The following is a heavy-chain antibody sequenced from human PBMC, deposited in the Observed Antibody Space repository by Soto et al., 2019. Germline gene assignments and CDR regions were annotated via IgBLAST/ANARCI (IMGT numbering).Heavy chain of an antibody. Sequence: ASVKVSCKASGYTFTSYYMHWVRQAPGQGLEWMGIINPSGGSTSYAQKFQGRVTMTRDTSTSTVYMELSSLRSEDTAVYYCARKGRCISTSCSGDDYYYGMDVWGQGTTVTVSS. CDR3: ARKGRCISTSCSGDDYYYGMDV. D-gene: IGHD2-2*01. CDR1: GYTFTSYY. V-gene: IGHV1-46*01. CDR2: INPSGGST. J-gene: IGHJ6*02.